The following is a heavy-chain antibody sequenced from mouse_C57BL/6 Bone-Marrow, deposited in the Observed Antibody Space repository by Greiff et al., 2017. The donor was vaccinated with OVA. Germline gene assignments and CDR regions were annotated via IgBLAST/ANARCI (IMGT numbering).Heavy chain of an antibody. CDR2: ISSGGDYI. V-gene: IGHV5-9-1*02. J-gene: IGHJ4*01. CDR1: GFTFSSYA. CDR3: TRDLGGSSPYAMDY. Sequence: EVQGVESGEGLVKPGGSLKLSCAASGFTFSSYAMSWVRQTPEKRLEWVAYISSGGDYIYYADTVKGRFTISRDNARNTLYLQMSSLKSEDTAMYYCTRDLGGSSPYAMDYWGQGTSVTVSS. D-gene: IGHD1-1*01.